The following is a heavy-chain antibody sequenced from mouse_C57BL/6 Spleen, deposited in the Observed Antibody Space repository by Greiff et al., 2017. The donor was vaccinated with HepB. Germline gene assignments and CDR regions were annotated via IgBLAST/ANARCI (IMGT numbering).Heavy chain of an antibody. CDR1: GYTFTSYD. CDR2: IYPRDGST. Sequence: VKLVESGPELVKPGASVKLSCKASGYTFTSYDINWVKQRPGQGLEWIGWIYPRDGSTKYNEKFKGKATLTVDTSSSTAYMELHSLTSEDSAVYFCARSGYYGRGGLAYWGQGTLVTVSA. V-gene: IGHV1-85*01. CDR3: ARSGYYGRGGLAY. J-gene: IGHJ3*01. D-gene: IGHD1-1*01.